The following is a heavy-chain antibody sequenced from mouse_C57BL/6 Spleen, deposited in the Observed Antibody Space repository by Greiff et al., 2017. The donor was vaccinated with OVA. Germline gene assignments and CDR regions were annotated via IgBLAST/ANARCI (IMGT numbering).Heavy chain of an antibody. CDR3: ARFGDGSAWFAY. CDR1: GYTFTDYY. J-gene: IGHJ3*01. CDR2: INPNNGGT. Sequence: VQLQQSGPELVKPGASVKISCKASGYTFTDYYMNWVKQSHGKSLEWIGDINPNNGGTSYNQKFKGKATLTVDKSSSTAYMELRSLTSEDSAVYYCARFGDGSAWFAYWGQGTLVTVSA. D-gene: IGHD2-3*01. V-gene: IGHV1-26*01.